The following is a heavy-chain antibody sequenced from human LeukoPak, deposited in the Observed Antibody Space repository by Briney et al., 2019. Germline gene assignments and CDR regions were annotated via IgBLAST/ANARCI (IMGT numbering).Heavy chain of an antibody. CDR3: AKWGDYDVLTGYYVSDY. CDR1: GFTFSNYA. V-gene: IGHV3-23*01. CDR2: ITGSGGNT. D-gene: IGHD3-9*01. Sequence: VASLRLSCAGSGFTFSNYAMSWVRQAPGKGLECVSAITGSGGNTYYADSVKSRFTISRDNSKNTVFLQMNSLRAEDTAVYYCAKWGDYDVLTGYYVSDYWGQGTLVTVSS. J-gene: IGHJ4*02.